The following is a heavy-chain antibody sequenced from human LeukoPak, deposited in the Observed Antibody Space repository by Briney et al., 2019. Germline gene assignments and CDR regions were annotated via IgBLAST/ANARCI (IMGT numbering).Heavy chain of an antibody. CDR3: ARTYCSSTSCLVDY. V-gene: IGHV3-66*01. J-gene: IGHJ4*02. CDR2: IYSGGST. CDR1: GFTVSSNY. Sequence: GGSLRLSCAASGFTVSSNYMSWVRQAPGKGLEWVSVIYSGGSTYYADSVKGRFTISRDNSKNTLYLQVGSLRAEDMAVYYCARTYCSSTSCLVDYWGQGTLVTVSS. D-gene: IGHD2-2*01.